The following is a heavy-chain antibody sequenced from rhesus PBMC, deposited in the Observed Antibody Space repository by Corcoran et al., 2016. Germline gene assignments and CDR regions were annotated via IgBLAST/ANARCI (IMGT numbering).Heavy chain of an antibody. CDR3: AKIAAAGGYFDY. J-gene: IGHJ4*01. CDR1: GYSFTSYW. CDR2: IYPSDSDP. Sequence: EVQLVQSGAEVKRPGESLKISCKTSGYSFTSYWISWVRQMPGKGLEWMGAIYPSDSDPRYSPSFQGQVTISADKSISTAYLQWSSLKASDTATYYCAKIAAAGGYFDYWGQGVLVTVSS. D-gene: IGHD6-31*01. V-gene: IGHV5-2*01.